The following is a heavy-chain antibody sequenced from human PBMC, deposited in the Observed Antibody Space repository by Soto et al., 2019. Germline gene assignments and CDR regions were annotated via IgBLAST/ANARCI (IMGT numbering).Heavy chain of an antibody. D-gene: IGHD3-10*01. CDR1: FIYRGGR. CDR3: AKGPPGVGYALDI. Sequence: FIYRGGRLNIDIQAPGKGLEWVAVISYDGSNKYYADSVKGRFTISRDNSKNTLYLQMNSLRAEDTAVYYCAKGPPGVGYALDIGGQGTMVTVSS. CDR2: ISYDGSNK. V-gene: IGHV3-30*18. J-gene: IGHJ3*02.